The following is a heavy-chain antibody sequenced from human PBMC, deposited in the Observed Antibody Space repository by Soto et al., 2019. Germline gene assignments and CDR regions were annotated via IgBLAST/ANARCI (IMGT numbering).Heavy chain of an antibody. CDR2: ITDNGVKT. D-gene: IGHD2-21*01. Sequence: EEQLLESGGGVVQPGGSLRLSCEVSGFTFSIYAMRWVRQAPGKGLEWVSGITDNGVKTSYADSVKGRFIISRDNSKNKLYLQMNYLRDEDTAVYYCAKDIWSAEELWAFDYWGQGTLVTVSP. CDR1: GFTFSIYA. V-gene: IGHV3-23*01. J-gene: IGHJ4*02. CDR3: AKDIWSAEELWAFDY.